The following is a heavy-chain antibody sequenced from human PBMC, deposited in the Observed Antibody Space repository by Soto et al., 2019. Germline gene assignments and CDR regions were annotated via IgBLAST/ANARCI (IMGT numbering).Heavy chain of an antibody. CDR3: ARGTRPMVRGVIARYYYYYYGMDV. CDR1: GFTFSSYA. D-gene: IGHD3-10*01. J-gene: IGHJ6*02. CDR2: ISYDGSNK. V-gene: IGHV3-30-3*01. Sequence: QVQLVESGGGVGQPGRSLRLSCAASGFTFSSYAMHWVRQAPGKGLEWVAVISYDGSNKYYADSVKGRFTISRDNSKNTLYLQMNSLRAEDTAAYYCARGTRPMVRGVIARYYYYYYGMDVWAQGTTVTVSS.